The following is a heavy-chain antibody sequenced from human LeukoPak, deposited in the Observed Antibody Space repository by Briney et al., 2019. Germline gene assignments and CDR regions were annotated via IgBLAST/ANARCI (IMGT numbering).Heavy chain of an antibody. CDR1: GGSISSSNW. Sequence: SGTLSLTCAVSGGSISSSNWWSWVRQAPGKGLEWIGEISHTGTINYNPSLKSRVTISADTSKNQFSLRLGSVTAADTAVYYCARHVHVSMIVVILSDYFDYWGRGTLVSVSS. V-gene: IGHV4-4*02. CDR2: ISHTGTI. CDR3: ARHVHVSMIVVILSDYFDY. D-gene: IGHD3-22*01. J-gene: IGHJ4*02.